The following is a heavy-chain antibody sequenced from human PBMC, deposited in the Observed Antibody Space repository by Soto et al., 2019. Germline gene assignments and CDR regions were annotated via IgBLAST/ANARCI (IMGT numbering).Heavy chain of an antibody. CDR1: GGSISSSSYY. CDR3: ARLRIAARLRLYYMDV. V-gene: IGHV4-39*01. CDR2: IYYSGST. J-gene: IGHJ6*03. Sequence: SETLSLTCTVSGGSISSSSYYWGWIRQLPGKGLEWIGSIYYSGSTYYNPSLKSRVTISVDTSKNQFSLKLSSVTAADTAVYYCARLRIAARLRLYYMDVWGKGTTVTISS. D-gene: IGHD6-6*01.